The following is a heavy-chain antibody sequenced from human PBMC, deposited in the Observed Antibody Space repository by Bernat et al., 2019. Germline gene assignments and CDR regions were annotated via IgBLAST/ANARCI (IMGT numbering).Heavy chain of an antibody. CDR1: GFTFSSYG. Sequence: QVQLVESGGGVVQPGRSLRLSCAASGFTFSSYGMHWVRQAPGKGLEWVAMISYEGSNKYYADSVKGRFSISRDNSKNTLYLQMDSLRAEDTAVYFCAKAGAYRDFLDVWGQGTTVTVSS. V-gene: IGHV3-30*18. D-gene: IGHD3/OR15-3a*01. CDR2: ISYEGSNK. J-gene: IGHJ6*02. CDR3: AKAGAYRDFLDV.